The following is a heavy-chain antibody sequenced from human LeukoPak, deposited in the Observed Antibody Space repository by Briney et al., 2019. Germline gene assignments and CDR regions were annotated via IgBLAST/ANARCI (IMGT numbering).Heavy chain of an antibody. CDR1: DFTVSSNY. J-gene: IGHJ4*02. V-gene: IGHV3-53*01. D-gene: IGHD3-22*01. Sequence: GGSLRLSCAASDFTVSSNYMSWVRQAPGKGLEWVSVISTGGDTYYADSVKGRFTISRDNSRNTLYLQMNSLRAEDTAVYYCASRAYYYAGSGYRWYYFDYWGQGTLVTVSS. CDR3: ASRAYYYAGSGYRWYYFDY. CDR2: ISTGGDT.